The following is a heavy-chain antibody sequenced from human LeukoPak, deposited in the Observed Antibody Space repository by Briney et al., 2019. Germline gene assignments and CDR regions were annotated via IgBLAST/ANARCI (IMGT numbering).Heavy chain of an antibody. Sequence: PSETLSLTCTVSGGSISSSSYYWGWIRQPPGKGLEWIGRIYTSGSTNYNPSLKSRVTISVDTSKNQFSLKLSSVTAADTAVYYCASEYSYGLDAFDIWGQGTMVTVSS. J-gene: IGHJ3*02. CDR3: ASEYSYGLDAFDI. D-gene: IGHD5-18*01. CDR1: GGSISSSSYY. V-gene: IGHV4-39*07. CDR2: IYTSGST.